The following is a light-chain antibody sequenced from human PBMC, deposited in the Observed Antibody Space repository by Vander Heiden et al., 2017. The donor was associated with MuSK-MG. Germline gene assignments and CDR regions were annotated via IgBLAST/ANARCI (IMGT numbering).Light chain of an antibody. CDR1: QSVTTY. CDR2: DAS. Sequence: EIVLTQSPATLSLSPGERATLSCRASQSVTTYLAWYQQKPGQAPRLLIYDASTRATGIPARFSGSRSGTDFTLTISSLEPEDFAVYYCQQRSSWPWTFGRGTKVEI. J-gene: IGKJ1*01. V-gene: IGKV3-11*01. CDR3: QQRSSWPWT.